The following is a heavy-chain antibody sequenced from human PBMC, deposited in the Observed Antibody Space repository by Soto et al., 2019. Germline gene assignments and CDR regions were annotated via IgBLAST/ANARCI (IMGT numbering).Heavy chain of an antibody. D-gene: IGHD6-13*01. J-gene: IGHJ6*03. CDR3: ARRPEAAAGIEDYYYYYYMDV. V-gene: IGHV3-21*01. CDR1: GFTFSSYS. Sequence: GGSLRLSCAASGFTFSSYSMNWVRQAPGKGLEWVSSISSSSSYIYYADSVKGRFTISRDNAKNSLYLQMNSLRAEDTAVYYCARRPEAAAGIEDYYYYYYMDVWGKGTTVTVSS. CDR2: ISSSSSYI.